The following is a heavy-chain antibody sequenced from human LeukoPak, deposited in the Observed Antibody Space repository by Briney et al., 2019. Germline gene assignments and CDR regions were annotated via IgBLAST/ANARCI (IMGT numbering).Heavy chain of an antibody. CDR1: GGSISSSSYY. Sequence: PSETLSLTCTVSGGSISSSSYYWGWIRQPPGKGLEWIGEINHSGSTNYNPSLKSRVTISVDTSKNQFSLKLSSVTAADTAVYYCARGGGNYDILTGYIYNWFDPWGQGTLVTVSS. J-gene: IGHJ5*02. CDR3: ARGGGNYDILTGYIYNWFDP. D-gene: IGHD3-9*01. CDR2: INHSGST. V-gene: IGHV4-39*07.